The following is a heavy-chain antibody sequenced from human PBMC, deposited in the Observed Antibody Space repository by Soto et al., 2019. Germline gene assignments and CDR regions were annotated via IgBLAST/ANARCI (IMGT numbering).Heavy chain of an antibody. CDR3: PTEVEARFDP. Sequence: EVQLVESGGGLVQPGGSLRLSCAASGFTFNNYWIHWVRQAPGKGLVWVSRINSDGSSTDYADSVKGRFTISRDNAKNTLYLQMNSLRVEDTAVYYCPTEVEARFDPWGQGTLVTVSS. CDR2: INSDGSST. CDR1: GFTFNNYW. J-gene: IGHJ5*02. V-gene: IGHV3-74*01.